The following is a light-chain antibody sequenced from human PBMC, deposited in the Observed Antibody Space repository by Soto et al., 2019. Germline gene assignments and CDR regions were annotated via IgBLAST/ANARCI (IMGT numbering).Light chain of an antibody. Sequence: ETVLTQSPATLSLSPGQRATLSCRASQSVGTSLAWYQQKPGQPPRLLIYDASTRASDIPARFSGSGSGTDFTLTISSLEPEDVATYYCQKYNTAPFTFGPGTKVELK. CDR3: QKYNTAPFT. J-gene: IGKJ3*01. V-gene: IGKV3-11*01. CDR2: DAS. CDR1: QSVGTS.